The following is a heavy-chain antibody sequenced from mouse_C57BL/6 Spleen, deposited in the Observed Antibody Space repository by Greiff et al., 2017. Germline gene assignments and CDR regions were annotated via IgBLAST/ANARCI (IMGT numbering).Heavy chain of an antibody. J-gene: IGHJ1*03. CDR3: ARNYGKGEYFDV. Sequence: EVQLQQSGPELVKPGASVKISCKASGYTFTDYYMNWVKQSHGKSLEWIGDINPNNGGTSSNQKFKGKATLTVDKSSRTAYMELRSLPSDDSAVYYCARNYGKGEYFDVWGTGTTVTVSS. CDR1: GYTFTDYY. V-gene: IGHV1-26*01. CDR2: INPNNGGT. D-gene: IGHD2-1*01.